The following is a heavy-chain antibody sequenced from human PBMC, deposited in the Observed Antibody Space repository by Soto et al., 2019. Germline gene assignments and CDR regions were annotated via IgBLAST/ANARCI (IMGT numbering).Heavy chain of an antibody. D-gene: IGHD1-1*01. CDR1: GGYISNYY. CDR3: ARDGKGAAYTFGPYYFDS. V-gene: IGHV4-59*01. J-gene: IGHJ4*02. CDR2: IYYSGIT. Sequence: SETLSLTCSVSGGYISNYYWNWIRQPPGKGLEWIGYIYYSGITKYNPSLKSRVTISVDTSKNQFSLNLSSVTTADTAVYYCARDGKGAAYTFGPYYFDSWGQGALVTVSS.